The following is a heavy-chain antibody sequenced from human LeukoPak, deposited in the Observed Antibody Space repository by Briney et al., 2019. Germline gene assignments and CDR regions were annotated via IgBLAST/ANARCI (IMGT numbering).Heavy chain of an antibody. CDR1: GYTFTKYG. Sequence: GASVKVSCKASGYTFTKYGVYWVRQAPGRGLEWMGWINTDTGNPTYAQGFTGRFVFSLDTSVSTTYLQISSLKPEDTAVYYCARGIGIGTVLMAHGNMDVWGKGTTVTVSS. D-gene: IGHD2-8*01. CDR2: INTDTGNP. V-gene: IGHV7-4-1*02. J-gene: IGHJ6*03. CDR3: ARGIGIGTVLMAHGNMDV.